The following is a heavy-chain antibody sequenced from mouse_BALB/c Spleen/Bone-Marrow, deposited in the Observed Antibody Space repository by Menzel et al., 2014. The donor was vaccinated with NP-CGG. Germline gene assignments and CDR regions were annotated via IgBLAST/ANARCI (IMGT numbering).Heavy chain of an antibody. Sequence: VMLVESGPGLVAPSQSLSITCTTSGFSLTSYGVHWVRQPPGKGLEWLVVIWSDGSTTYNSALKSRLSISKDNSKSQVFLKMNSLQTDDTAMYCCARHYYGSSYWYFDVWGAGTTVTVSS. J-gene: IGHJ1*01. V-gene: IGHV2-6-1*01. D-gene: IGHD1-1*01. CDR1: GFSLTSYG. CDR2: IWSDGST. CDR3: ARHYYGSSYWYFDV.